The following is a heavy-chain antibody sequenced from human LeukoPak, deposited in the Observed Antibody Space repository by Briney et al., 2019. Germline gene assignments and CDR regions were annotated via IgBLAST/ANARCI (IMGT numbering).Heavy chain of an antibody. V-gene: IGHV4-59*01. D-gene: IGHD6-13*01. J-gene: IGHJ5*02. CDR1: GGSISSYY. CDR2: IYYSGST. CDR3: ARLEQQLAENWFDP. Sequence: SETLSLTCAVSGGSISSYYWSWIRQPPGKGLEWIGYIYYSGSTNYNPSLKSRATISVDTSKNQFSLKLSSVTAADTAVYYCARLEQQLAENWFDPWGQGTLVTVSS.